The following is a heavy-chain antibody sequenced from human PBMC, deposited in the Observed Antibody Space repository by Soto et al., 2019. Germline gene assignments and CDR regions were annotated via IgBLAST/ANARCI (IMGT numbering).Heavy chain of an antibody. J-gene: IGHJ6*03. CDR3: ARGEGAYYYYMGV. CDR2: IWYDGNNK. D-gene: IGHD3-16*01. CDR1: EFTFSSYG. V-gene: IGHV3-33*01. Sequence: QVQLVESGGGVVQPGRSLRLSCAASEFTFSSYGMHWVRQAPGKGLEWVAVIWYDGNNKYYVDSVKGRFTISRDNSKNTLYLQMNSLRAEDTAVYYCARGEGAYYYYMGVWGKGTTVTVSS.